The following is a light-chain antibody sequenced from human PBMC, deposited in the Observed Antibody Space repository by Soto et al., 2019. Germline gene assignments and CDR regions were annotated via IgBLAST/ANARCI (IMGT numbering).Light chain of an antibody. V-gene: IGKV3D-20*02. CDR3: QQRSNWPPEIT. CDR1: QSVSSNY. Sequence: EIVLTQSPGILSLSPGERATLSCRASQSVSSNYLAWYQQKPGQTPRLLIYGASSRATGIPDRFSGSGSGTDFTLTIGRLEPEDFAVYYCQQRSNWPPEITFGPGTKVDIK. J-gene: IGKJ3*01. CDR2: GAS.